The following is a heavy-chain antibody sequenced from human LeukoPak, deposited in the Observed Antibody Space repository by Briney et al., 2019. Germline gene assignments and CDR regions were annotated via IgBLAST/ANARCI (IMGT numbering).Heavy chain of an antibody. CDR3: TRGITSITMIVVVIREDAFDI. CDR2: IRSKAYGGTT. D-gene: IGHD3-22*01. V-gene: IGHV3-49*04. J-gene: IGHJ3*02. CDR1: GFTFSSYG. Sequence: GGSLRLSCAASGFTFSSYGMSWVRQAPGKGLEWVGFIRSKAYGGTTEYAASVKGRFTISRDDSKSIAYLQMNSLKTEDTAVYYCTRGITSITMIVVVIREDAFDIWGQGTMVTVSS.